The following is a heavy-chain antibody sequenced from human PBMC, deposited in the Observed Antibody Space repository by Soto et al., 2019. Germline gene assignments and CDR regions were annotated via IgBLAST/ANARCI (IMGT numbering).Heavy chain of an antibody. V-gene: IGHV4-39*01. CDR3: ARRWGYSFDY. D-gene: IGHD7-27*01. J-gene: IGHJ4*02. CDR2: IFYSGST. CDR1: GGSISSSSYY. Sequence: PSETLSVTCTVAGGSISSSSYYWGWIRQPPGKGLEWIGSIFYSGSTYYNPSLKSRVTISVDTSKNQFSLKLSSVTAADTAVYYCARRWGYSFDYWGQGTLVSVSS.